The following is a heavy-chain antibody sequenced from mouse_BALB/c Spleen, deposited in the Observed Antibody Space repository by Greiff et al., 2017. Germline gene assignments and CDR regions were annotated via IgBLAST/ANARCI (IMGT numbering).Heavy chain of an antibody. J-gene: IGHJ1*01. CDR3: ARDRYDDWYFDV. Sequence: DVQLQESGPGLVKPSQSLSLTCSVTGYSITSGYYWNWIRQFPGNKLEWMGYISYDGSNNYNPSLKNRNSITRDTSKNQFFLKLNSVTTEDTATYYCARDRYDDWYFDVWGAGTTVTVSS. CDR1: GYSITSGYY. V-gene: IGHV3-6*02. D-gene: IGHD2-14*01. CDR2: ISYDGSN.